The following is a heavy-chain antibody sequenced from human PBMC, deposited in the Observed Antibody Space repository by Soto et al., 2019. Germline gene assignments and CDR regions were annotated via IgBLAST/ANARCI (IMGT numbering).Heavy chain of an antibody. Sequence: EVQLVESGGGLVQPGRSLRLSCTASGFSFDEYGMHWVRELPGKGLEWVSGISWSGGTIGYADSVKGQFSISRDNAKKSLYLQMNSLRPEDTALYYCAKSTGGTANGMHVWGQGTTVTVSS. D-gene: IGHD2-8*02. V-gene: IGHV3-9*01. CDR3: AKSTGGTANGMHV. CDR1: GFSFDEYG. CDR2: ISWSGGTI. J-gene: IGHJ6*02.